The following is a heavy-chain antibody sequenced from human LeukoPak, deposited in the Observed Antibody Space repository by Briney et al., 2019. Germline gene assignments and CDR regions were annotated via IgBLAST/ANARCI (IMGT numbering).Heavy chain of an antibody. CDR2: IYSGGST. Sequence: GGSLRLSCAASGFTFSSYAMHWVRQAPGKGLEWVSLIYSGGSTYYADSVKGRFTISRDNPKNTLYLQMNSLRAEDTAVYYCAKDPAYGDRPNWFDPWGQGTLVTVSS. CDR1: GFTFSSYA. CDR3: AKDPAYGDRPNWFDP. V-gene: IGHV3-23*03. D-gene: IGHD4-17*01. J-gene: IGHJ5*02.